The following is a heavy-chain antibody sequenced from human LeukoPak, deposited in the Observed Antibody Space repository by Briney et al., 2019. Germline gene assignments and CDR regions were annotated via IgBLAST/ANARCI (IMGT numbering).Heavy chain of an antibody. Sequence: SETLSLTCTVSGASINNNFWTWARQPPGKGLEWIGYIYSSGSANYNPSLKSRVIISGDTSKNQISLNLTSVTAADTAVYFCARHRDYYDTWGHGTLVTVSS. J-gene: IGHJ4*01. V-gene: IGHV4-59*08. CDR3: ARHRDYYDT. CDR1: GASINNNF. D-gene: IGHD3-22*01. CDR2: IYSSGSA.